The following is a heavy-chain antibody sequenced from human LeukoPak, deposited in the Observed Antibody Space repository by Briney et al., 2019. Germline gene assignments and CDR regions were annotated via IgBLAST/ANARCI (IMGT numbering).Heavy chain of an antibody. Sequence: GGSLRLSCAASGFTFSCYSMNWVRQAPGKGLEWISYISTSTTTIYYANSVKGRFTISRDNSKNTLYLQMNSLRAEDTAVYYCAQDFRPYDSGGYYLRDAFDIWGQGTMVTVSS. CDR1: GFTFSCYS. CDR2: ISTSTTTI. D-gene: IGHD3-22*01. V-gene: IGHV3-48*01. CDR3: AQDFRPYDSGGYYLRDAFDI. J-gene: IGHJ3*02.